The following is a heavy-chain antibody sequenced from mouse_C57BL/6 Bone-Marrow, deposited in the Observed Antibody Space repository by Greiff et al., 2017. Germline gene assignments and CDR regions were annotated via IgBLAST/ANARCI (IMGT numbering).Heavy chain of an antibody. CDR2: IYPSDSET. CDR1: GYTFTSYW. J-gene: IGHJ3*01. Sequence: VQLQQPGAELVRPGSSVKLSCKASGYTFTSYWMDWVKQRPGQGLEWIGNIYPSDSETHYNQKFKDKATLTVDKSSSTAYMQLSSLTSEDSAVYYCARSRDYDLFAYWGQGTLVTVSA. CDR3: ARSRDYDLFAY. D-gene: IGHD2-4*01. V-gene: IGHV1-61*01.